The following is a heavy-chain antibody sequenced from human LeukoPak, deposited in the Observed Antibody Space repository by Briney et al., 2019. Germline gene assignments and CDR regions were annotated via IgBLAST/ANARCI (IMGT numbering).Heavy chain of an antibody. Sequence: ALVKVSCKASGGTFSSYAISWVRQAPGQGLEWMGGIIPIFGTANYAQKYQGRVTITADESTSTAYMELSSLRSEDTAVYYCARGSDYYDSSGYYGGDAFDIWGQGTMVTVSS. CDR3: ARGSDYYDSSGYYGGDAFDI. CDR2: IIPIFGTA. J-gene: IGHJ3*02. CDR1: GGTFSSYA. V-gene: IGHV1-69*13. D-gene: IGHD3-22*01.